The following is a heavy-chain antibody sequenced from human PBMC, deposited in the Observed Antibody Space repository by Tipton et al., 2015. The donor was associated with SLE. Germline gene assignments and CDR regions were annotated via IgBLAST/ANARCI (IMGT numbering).Heavy chain of an antibody. CDR1: GASIAYYC. Sequence: TLSLTCTVSGASIAYYCWSWIRQSAGKGLEWIGRMCTSGNTNYNPSLKSRVTMSVDTSKNQFSLRLTSVTAADTAVYYCARGGGIAVAGTPYFFDYWGRGALVTVSS. V-gene: IGHV4-4*07. CDR3: ARGGGIAVAGTPYFFDY. J-gene: IGHJ4*01. D-gene: IGHD6-19*01. CDR2: MCTSGNT.